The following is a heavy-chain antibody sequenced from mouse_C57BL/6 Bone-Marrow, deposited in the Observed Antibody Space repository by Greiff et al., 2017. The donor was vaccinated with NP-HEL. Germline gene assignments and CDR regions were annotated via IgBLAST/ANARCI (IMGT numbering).Heavy chain of an antibody. V-gene: IGHV1-53*01. Sequence: QVQLQPGTELVKPGASVKLSCKASGYTFTSYWMHWVKQRPGPCLEWIGNINPSNGGTHSNEKFKSNATLTVDKSSSTAYMQLSSLTSEDSAVYYCARRLSSYFDYWGQGTTLTVSS. J-gene: IGHJ2*01. CDR3: ARRLSSYFDY. CDR1: GYTFTSYW. CDR2: INPSNGGT. D-gene: IGHD1-2*01.